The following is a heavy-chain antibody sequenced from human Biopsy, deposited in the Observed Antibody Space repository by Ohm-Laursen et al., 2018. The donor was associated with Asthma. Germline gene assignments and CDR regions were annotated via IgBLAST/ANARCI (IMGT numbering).Heavy chain of an antibody. J-gene: IGHJ4*02. V-gene: IGHV3-30*18. CDR3: AKELFPGWELRRGPDS. Sequence: SLRLSCAASGFSFSNFGMHWVRQAPGKGLEWVAVISFGGSNEDYADSVKGRFTISRDNSKNTLFLEMNSLRPEDTAVYYCAKELFPGWELRRGPDSWGQGTLVTVSS. D-gene: IGHD1-26*01. CDR1: GFSFSNFG. CDR2: ISFGGSNE.